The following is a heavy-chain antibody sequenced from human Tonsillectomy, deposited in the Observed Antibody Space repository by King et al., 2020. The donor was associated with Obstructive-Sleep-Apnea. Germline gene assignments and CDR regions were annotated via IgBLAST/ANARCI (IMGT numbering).Heavy chain of an antibody. Sequence: VQLVESGGGLVQPGGSLRLSCAASGFTFSNYVMSWVRQAPGKGLEWVSSISGSAGSTYYADSVKGRFTISIDNSKNTLYLQMNSLRAEDTAVFYCAGRYYDSAGYYYGFDHWGQGTLVTVSS. CDR2: ISGSAGST. V-gene: IGHV3-23*04. CDR1: GFTFSNYV. J-gene: IGHJ4*02. D-gene: IGHD3-22*01. CDR3: AGRYYDSAGYYYGFDH.